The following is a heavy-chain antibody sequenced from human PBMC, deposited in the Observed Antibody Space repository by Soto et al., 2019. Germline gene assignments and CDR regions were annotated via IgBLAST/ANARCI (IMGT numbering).Heavy chain of an antibody. J-gene: IGHJ4*02. CDR3: TRQNVDIVAIPDFDY. V-gene: IGHV3-73*01. D-gene: IGHD5-12*01. Sequence: GGSLRLSCAASGFTFSGSAMHWVRQASGKGLEWVGRIRSEANSYATAYAASVKGRFTISRDDSKNTAYLQMNSLKTEDTAVYYCTRQNVDIVAIPDFDYWGQGTLVTVSS. CDR1: GFTFSGSA. CDR2: IRSEANSYAT.